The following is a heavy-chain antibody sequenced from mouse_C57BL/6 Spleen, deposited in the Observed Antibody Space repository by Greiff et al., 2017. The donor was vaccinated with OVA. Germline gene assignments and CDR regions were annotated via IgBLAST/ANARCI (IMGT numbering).Heavy chain of an antibody. J-gene: IGHJ2*01. Sequence: EVQLQQSVAELVRPGASVKLSCTASGFNIKNTYMHWVKQRPEQGLEWIGRIDPANGNTKYAPKFQGKATITADTSSNTAYLQLSSLTSEDTAIYYCARWARLGDSSGDYLDYWGQGTTLTVSS. CDR1: GFNIKNTY. CDR3: ARWARLGDSSGDYLDY. CDR2: IDPANGNT. D-gene: IGHD3-2*02. V-gene: IGHV14-3*01.